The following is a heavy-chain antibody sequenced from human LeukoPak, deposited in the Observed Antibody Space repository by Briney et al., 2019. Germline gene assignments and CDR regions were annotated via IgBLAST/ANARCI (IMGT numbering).Heavy chain of an antibody. V-gene: IGHV1-69*13. CDR2: IIPIFGTA. J-gene: IGHJ3*02. D-gene: IGHD2-2*01. CDR1: GGTFSSYA. CDR3: ARVRYCSSTSCPYDAFDI. Sequence: ASVKVSCKASGGTFSSYAISWVRQAPGQGLEWMGGIIPIFGTANYAQKFQGRVTITAAESTSTAYMELSSLRSEDTAVYYCARVRYCSSTSCPYDAFDIWGQGTMVTVSS.